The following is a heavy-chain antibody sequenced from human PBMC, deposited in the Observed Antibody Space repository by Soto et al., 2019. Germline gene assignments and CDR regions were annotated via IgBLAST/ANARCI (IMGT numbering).Heavy chain of an antibody. D-gene: IGHD2-15*01. CDR2: INAYNGNT. V-gene: IGHV1-18*04. CDR3: ARDGGPYCSGGSCHSAGWFDP. CDR1: GYTFTSYG. J-gene: IGHJ5*02. Sequence: GASVKVSGKASGYTFTSYGISWVRQAPGQGLEWMGWINAYNGNTNYAQKLQGRVTMTTDTSTSTAYMELRSLRSDDTAVYYCARDGGPYCSGGSCHSAGWFDPWGQGTLVTVSS.